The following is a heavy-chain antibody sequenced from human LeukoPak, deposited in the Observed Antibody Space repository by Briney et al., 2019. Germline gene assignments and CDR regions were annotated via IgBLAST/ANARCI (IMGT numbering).Heavy chain of an antibody. D-gene: IGHD3-9*01. CDR2: IYPGDSDA. V-gene: IGHV5-51*01. Sequence: GESLKISCKGSGYSFTSYWIGWVRQMPGKGLEWMGIIYPGDSDATYSPSFQGQVTISADKSINTAYLEWSSLKASDSAMYYCVRYYDTGYSYWGQGTLVTVSS. J-gene: IGHJ4*02. CDR3: VRYYDTGYSY. CDR1: GYSFTSYW.